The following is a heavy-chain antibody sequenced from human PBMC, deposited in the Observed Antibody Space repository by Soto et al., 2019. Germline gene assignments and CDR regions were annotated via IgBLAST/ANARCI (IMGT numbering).Heavy chain of an antibody. D-gene: IGHD3-22*01. CDR2: IDPSDSQT. CDR1: GYSFAVYW. CDR3: ARQIYDSDTGPNFQYYFDS. V-gene: IGHV5-10-1*01. Sequence: GESLKISCMGSGYSFAVYWITWVRRKPGKGLEWMGRIDPSDSQTYYSPSFRGHVTISATKSITTVFLQWSSLRASDTAMYYCARQIYDSDTGPNFQYYFDSWGQGTPVTVSS. J-gene: IGHJ4*02.